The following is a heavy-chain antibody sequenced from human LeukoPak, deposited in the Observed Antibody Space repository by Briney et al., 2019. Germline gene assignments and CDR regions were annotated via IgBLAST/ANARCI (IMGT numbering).Heavy chain of an antibody. CDR2: ISSSSSYI. Sequence: TGGSLRLSCAASGFTFSSYSMNWVRQAPGKGLEWVSSISSSSSYIYYADSVKGRFTISRDNAKNSLYLQMNSLRAEDTAVYYCARSSPDYGDYEYYFDYWGQGTLVTVSS. V-gene: IGHV3-21*01. CDR1: GFTFSSYS. J-gene: IGHJ4*02. CDR3: ARSSPDYGDYEYYFDY. D-gene: IGHD4-17*01.